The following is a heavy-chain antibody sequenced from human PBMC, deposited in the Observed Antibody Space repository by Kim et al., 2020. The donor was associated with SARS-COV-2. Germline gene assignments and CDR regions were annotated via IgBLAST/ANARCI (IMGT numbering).Heavy chain of an antibody. V-gene: IGHV3-30*18. D-gene: IGHD3-16*01. CDR1: GFTFSNYG. J-gene: IGHJ4*02. Sequence: GGSLRLSCAASGFTFSNYGMHWVRQAPGKGLEWVAITSYDGSNKYYRDSVKGRFTISRDNSKNTLYLQMNSLGAEDTAVYYCAKSPGPYTSEIDFWGQGALLTVSS. CDR3: AKSPGPYTSEIDF. CDR2: TSYDGSNK.